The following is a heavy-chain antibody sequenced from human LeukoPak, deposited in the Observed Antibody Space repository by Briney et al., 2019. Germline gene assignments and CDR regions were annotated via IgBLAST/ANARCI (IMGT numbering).Heavy chain of an antibody. J-gene: IGHJ4*02. CDR3: ARGGITMVRGVITHFDY. CDR2: IYYSGCT. D-gene: IGHD3-10*01. Sequence: SETLSLTCTVSGGSISSYYWSWIRQPPGKGLEWIGYIYYSGCTNYNPSLKSRVTISVDTSRNQFSLKLSSVTAADTAVYYCARGGITMVRGVITHFDYWGQGTLATVSS. CDR1: GGSISSYY. V-gene: IGHV4-59*01.